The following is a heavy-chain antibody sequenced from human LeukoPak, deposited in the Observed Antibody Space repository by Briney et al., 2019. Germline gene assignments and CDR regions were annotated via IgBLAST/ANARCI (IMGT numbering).Heavy chain of an antibody. CDR2: VYRSGTT. V-gene: IGHV4-38-2*01. CDR3: ARGHTLAVDRREGDPFDI. CDR1: GDSITSDYY. Sequence: PSETLSLTCAVSGDSITSDYYWVWIRPPPGKGLEWIGNVYRSGTTYYNPSLQSRFTMSVDTATDQLSLKLISVTAADTAVYYCARGHTLAVDRREGDPFDIWGQGTMVIVS. D-gene: IGHD4-23*01. J-gene: IGHJ3*02.